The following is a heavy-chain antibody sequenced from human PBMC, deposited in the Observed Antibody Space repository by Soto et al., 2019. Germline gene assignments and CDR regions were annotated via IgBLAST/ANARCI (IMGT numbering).Heavy chain of an antibody. D-gene: IGHD1-26*01. CDR2: IDPKSGVS. CDR3: ARDNYSPLDY. J-gene: IGHJ4*02. Sequence: GASVKVSCKPSGYTFTDLYIHWVRQAPGLGLEWMGWIDPKSGVSRKTQKFQGSLTMTRDTSTNTVYMELSSLRSDDTAVYYCARDNYSPLDYWGQGTLVTVSS. CDR1: GYTFTDLY. V-gene: IGHV1-2*02.